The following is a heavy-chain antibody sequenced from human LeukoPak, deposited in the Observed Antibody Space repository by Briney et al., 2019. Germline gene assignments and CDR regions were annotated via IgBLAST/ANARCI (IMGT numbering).Heavy chain of an antibody. CDR1: GGSISSYY. CDR3: ARAPGDGYNRPFDY. CDR2: IYYSGST. V-gene: IGHV4-39*01. Sequence: PSETLSLTCTVSGGSISSYYWGWIRQPPGKGLEWIGSIYYSGSTYYNPSLKSRVTISVDTSKNQFSLKLSSVTAADTAVYYCARAPGDGYNRPFDYWGQGTMVTVSS. J-gene: IGHJ4*02. D-gene: IGHD5-24*01.